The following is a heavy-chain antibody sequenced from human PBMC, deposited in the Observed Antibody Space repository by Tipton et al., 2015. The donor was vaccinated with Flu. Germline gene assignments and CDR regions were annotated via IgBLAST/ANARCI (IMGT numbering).Heavy chain of an antibody. V-gene: IGHV5-51*01. J-gene: IGHJ3*02. D-gene: IGHD6-19*01. CDR2: FYPGGSDT. CDR3: VRHRATSGWSNFAI. CDR1: GYSFITYW. Sequence: LVQSGAEVKKPGESLKISCKGSGYSFITYWIGWVRQMPGKGLEWMGIFYPGGSDTKYSPSFQGQVTISADKSISTAYLQWSSLKASDTAIYYCVRHRATSGWSNFAIWGQGTMVTVSS.